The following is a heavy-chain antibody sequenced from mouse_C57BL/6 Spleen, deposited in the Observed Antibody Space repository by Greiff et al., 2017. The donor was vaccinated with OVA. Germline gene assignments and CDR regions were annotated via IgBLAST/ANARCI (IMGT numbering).Heavy chain of an antibody. CDR3: ARSRSPLYYGSSDGYFDV. CDR2: IDPSDRYT. D-gene: IGHD1-1*01. V-gene: IGHV1-50*01. Sequence: QVQLQQPGAELVKPGASVKLSCKASGYTFTSYWMPWVKQRPGQGLEWIGEIDPSDRYTNYTQKFKGKATLTVDTSSSTAYMQLSSLTSEDSAVYYCARSRSPLYYGSSDGYFDVWGTGTTVTVSS. J-gene: IGHJ1*03. CDR1: GYTFTSYW.